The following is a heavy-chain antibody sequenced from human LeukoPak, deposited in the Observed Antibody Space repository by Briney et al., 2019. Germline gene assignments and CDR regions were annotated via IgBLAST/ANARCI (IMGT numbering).Heavy chain of an antibody. V-gene: IGHV4-34*01. CDR3: ARVGRSGYTKDY. J-gene: IGHJ4*02. CDR2: INHSGST. D-gene: IGHD5-12*01. CDR1: GVSLSDYY. Sequence: SETLSLTCAVYGVSLSDYYWSWFRQPPGKGPEWIGEINHSGSTNYNPSLKSRVTISADTSKNQFSLNLSSVTAADTAVYYCARVGRSGYTKDYWGQGTLVTVAS.